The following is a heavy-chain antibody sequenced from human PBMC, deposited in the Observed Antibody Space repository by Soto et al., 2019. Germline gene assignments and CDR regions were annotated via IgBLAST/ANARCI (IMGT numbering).Heavy chain of an antibody. CDR1: GFSLSSTAVG. Sequence: QITLKESGPTLVKPTQTLTLTCTFSGFSLSSTAVGVNWIRQPPGKALEWLALIYWNDDNHYSPSLKSRLTVTKDTSKNQVVITMTNMDPMDTATYYCAHGSGWLSDHWGQGTLVTVSS. V-gene: IGHV2-5*01. D-gene: IGHD6-19*01. CDR3: AHGSGWLSDH. CDR2: IYWNDDN. J-gene: IGHJ4*02.